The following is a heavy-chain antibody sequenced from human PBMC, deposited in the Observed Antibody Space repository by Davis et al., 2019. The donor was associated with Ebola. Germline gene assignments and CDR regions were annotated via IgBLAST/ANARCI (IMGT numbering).Heavy chain of an antibody. CDR3: ARGGSSSWYGGYYYGMDV. J-gene: IGHJ6*02. CDR2: IYYSGST. Sequence: GSLRLSCTVSGGSISSSSYYWGWIRQPPGKGLEWIGSIYYSGSTYYNPSLKSRVTISVDTSKNQFSLKLSSVTAADTAVYYCARGGSSSWYGGYYYGMDVWGQGTTVTVSS. V-gene: IGHV4-39*01. CDR1: GGSISSSSYY. D-gene: IGHD6-13*01.